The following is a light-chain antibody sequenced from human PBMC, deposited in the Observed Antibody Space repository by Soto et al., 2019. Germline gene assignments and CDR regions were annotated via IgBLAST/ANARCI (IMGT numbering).Light chain of an antibody. CDR3: GSFTDSTTAEV. CDR2: EDY. V-gene: IGLV2-14*02. CDR1: NTDVENYNF. J-gene: IGLJ1*01. Sequence: QSALTQPASVSGSPGQSITIACTGINTDVENYNFVSWYQQRPGKAPKLMIYEDYKRPSGVSNRFSGSKSGNTASLTISGLQPEDEADCYCGSFTDSTTAEVFAAGTKATVL.